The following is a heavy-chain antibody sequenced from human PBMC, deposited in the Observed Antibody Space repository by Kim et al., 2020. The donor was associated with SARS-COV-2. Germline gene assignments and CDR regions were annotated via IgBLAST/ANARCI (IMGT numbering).Heavy chain of an antibody. CDR2: IYYSGST. V-gene: IGHV4-39*01. J-gene: IGHJ5*02. CDR1: GGSISSSSYY. CDR3: ARHSLRFLEWANWFDP. D-gene: IGHD3-3*01. Sequence: SETLSLTCTVSGGSISSSSYYWGWIRQPPGKGLEWIGSIYYSGSTYYNPSLKSRVTISVDTSKNQFSLKLSSVTAADTAVYYCARHSLRFLEWANWFDPWGQGTLVTGYS.